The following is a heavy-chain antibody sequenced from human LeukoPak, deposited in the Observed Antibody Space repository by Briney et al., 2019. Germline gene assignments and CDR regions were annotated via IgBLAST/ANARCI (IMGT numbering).Heavy chain of an antibody. CDR2: INSDGSST. Sequence: QSGGSLRLSCAASGFTFSSYSMNWVRQAPGKGLVWVSRINSDGSSTSYADSVKGRFTISRDNAKNTLYLQMNSLRAEDTAVYYCARVNRDSYYYYYGMDVWGQGTTVTVSS. CDR1: GFTFSSYS. V-gene: IGHV3-74*01. J-gene: IGHJ6*02. D-gene: IGHD5-18*01. CDR3: ARVNRDSYYYYYGMDV.